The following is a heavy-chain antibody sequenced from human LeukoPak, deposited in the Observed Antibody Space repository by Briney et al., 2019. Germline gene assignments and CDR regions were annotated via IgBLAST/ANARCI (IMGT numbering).Heavy chain of an antibody. CDR1: GFTVSNNY. Sequence: PGGSLRLSCAAFGFTVSNNYMSWVRQAPGKGLEWVSYISSSSSTIHYADSVKGRFTISRDNAKNSLYLQMNSLRAEDTAVYYCARAGSRAFDYWGQGTLVTVSS. V-gene: IGHV3-48*01. D-gene: IGHD1-1*01. J-gene: IGHJ4*02. CDR3: ARAGSRAFDY. CDR2: ISSSSSTI.